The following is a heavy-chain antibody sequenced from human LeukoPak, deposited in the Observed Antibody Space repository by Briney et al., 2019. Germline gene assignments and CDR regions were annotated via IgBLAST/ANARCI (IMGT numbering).Heavy chain of an antibody. J-gene: IGHJ4*02. CDR2: IYYSGST. CDR1: GFTFSSYS. Sequence: PGGSLRLSCIASGFTFSSYSMNWVRQAPGKGLEWIGNIYYSGSTNYNPSLKSRVTISVDTSKNQFSLKLSSVTAADTAVYYCASLVVGNLYFGNHEDYWGQGALVTVSS. CDR3: ASLVVGNLYFGNHEDY. V-gene: IGHV4-59*01. D-gene: IGHD1-14*01.